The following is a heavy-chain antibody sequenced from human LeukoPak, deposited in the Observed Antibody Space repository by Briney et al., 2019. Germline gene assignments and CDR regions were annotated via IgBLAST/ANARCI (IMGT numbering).Heavy chain of an antibody. CDR2: LSYDGTNK. V-gene: IGHV3-30*04. CDR3: ANFQRRLVILGDAFDI. J-gene: IGHJ3*02. Sequence: PGGSLRLSCVASGFTSTFRTYSFHWVRQAPGKGLDWVALLSYDGTNKYYADSVKGRFTISRDNSKNTLYLQMNSLRAEDTAVYYCANFQRRLVILGDAFDIWGQGTMVTVSS. D-gene: IGHD3-9*01. CDR1: GFTSTFRTYS.